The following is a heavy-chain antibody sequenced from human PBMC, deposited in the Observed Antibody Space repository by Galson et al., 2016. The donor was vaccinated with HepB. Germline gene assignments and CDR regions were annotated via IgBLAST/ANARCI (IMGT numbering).Heavy chain of an antibody. CDR3: ARGSSWGPFDY. Sequence: SLRLSCAASGFPFRSFWMHWVRQVPGKGLEWISRICNDAVTTSQADSVKGRFTISRDDAKNTLFLQMDSLRVDDTAVYYCARGSSWGPFDYWGQGTRVTVSS. D-gene: IGHD6-13*01. V-gene: IGHV3-74*01. CDR2: ICNDAVTT. CDR1: GFPFRSFW. J-gene: IGHJ4*02.